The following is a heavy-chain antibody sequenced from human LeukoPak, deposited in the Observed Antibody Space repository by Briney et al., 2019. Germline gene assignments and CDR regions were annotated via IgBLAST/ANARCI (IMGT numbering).Heavy chain of an antibody. J-gene: IGHJ4*02. CDR3: ARNSAYSTSSGFNA. CDR1: GGSFNGYY. D-gene: IGHD6-6*01. CDR2: SNKSGST. V-gene: IGHV4-34*01. Sequence: SETLSLTCAVYGGSFNGYYWTWIRQPPAKGLEWIGESNKSGSTNYNPSLKSRVTMSIDTSKNQISLRLTSVTAADTAVYYCARNSAYSTSSGFNAWGQGTLVTVSS.